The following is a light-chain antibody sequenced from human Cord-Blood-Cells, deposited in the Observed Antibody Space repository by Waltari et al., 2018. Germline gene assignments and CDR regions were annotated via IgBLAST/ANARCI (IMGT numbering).Light chain of an antibody. CDR3: QSYDSSLSGWV. J-gene: IGLJ3*02. CDR2: GNS. Sequence: QSVLTQPPSVSGAPGQRVTSSCTGSSSNIGAGYDVPWYQQLPGTAPKLLIYGNSNRPSGVPDRFSGSKSGTSASLAITGLQAEDEADYYCQSYDSSLSGWVFGGGTKLTVL. CDR1: SSNIGAGYD. V-gene: IGLV1-40*01.